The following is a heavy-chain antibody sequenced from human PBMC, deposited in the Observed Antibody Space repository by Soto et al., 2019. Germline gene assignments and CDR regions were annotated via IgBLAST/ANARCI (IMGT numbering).Heavy chain of an antibody. CDR2: ISGSDGKT. CDR1: EFSFGSHS. D-gene: IGHD3-3*01. CDR3: ARWSYLDY. Sequence: SGGSLRLSSAASEFSFGSHSLSWVRQAPGKGLEWVSTISGSDGKTFYADSVKGRFSISRDTSQSTLYLQMNSLRADDTAMYYCARWSYLDYWGQGTLVTGPS. J-gene: IGHJ4*02. V-gene: IGHV3-23*01.